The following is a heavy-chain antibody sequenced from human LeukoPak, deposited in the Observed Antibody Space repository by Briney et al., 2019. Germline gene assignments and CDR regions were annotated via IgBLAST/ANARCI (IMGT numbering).Heavy chain of an antibody. J-gene: IGHJ4*02. CDR3: ARAQYCTNGVCNDY. CDR1: GYTFTGYY. CDR2: INPNSGGT. Sequence: GASVKVSCKASGYTFTGYYMHWVRQAPGQGLEWMGWINPNSGGTNYAQKFQGRVTMTRDTSISTAYMELSRLRSDDTAVYYCARAQYCTNGVCNDYWGQGTLSPSPQ. V-gene: IGHV1-2*02. D-gene: IGHD2-8*01.